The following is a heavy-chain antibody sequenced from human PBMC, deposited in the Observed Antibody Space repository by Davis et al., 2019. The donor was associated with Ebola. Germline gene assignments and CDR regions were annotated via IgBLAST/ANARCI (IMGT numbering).Heavy chain of an antibody. CDR1: GGSFSGYY. D-gene: IGHD3-3*01. Sequence: PSETLSLTCAVYGGSFSGYYWSWIRHPPGKGLEWIGEINHSGNTNYSPSLKSRVTISVDTSKNQFSLKLSSVTAADTAVYYCARSHILRFLDLRIDFDYWGQGTLVTVSS. CDR3: ARSHILRFLDLRIDFDY. V-gene: IGHV4-34*01. J-gene: IGHJ4*02. CDR2: INHSGNT.